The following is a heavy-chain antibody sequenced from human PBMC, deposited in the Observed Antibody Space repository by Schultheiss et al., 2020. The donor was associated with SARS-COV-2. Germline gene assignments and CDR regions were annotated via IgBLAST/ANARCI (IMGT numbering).Heavy chain of an antibody. CDR3: ARVLVGYSSGWYFFDY. Sequence: ASVKVSCKASGYTFTGYYMHWVRQAPGQGLEWMGWINPNSGDTNYAQKFQGRVTMTRDTSISTAYMELSRLRSDDTAVYYCARVLVGYSSGWYFFDYWGQGTLVTVSS. CDR2: INPNSGDT. V-gene: IGHV1-2*02. CDR1: GYTFTGYY. D-gene: IGHD6-19*01. J-gene: IGHJ4*02.